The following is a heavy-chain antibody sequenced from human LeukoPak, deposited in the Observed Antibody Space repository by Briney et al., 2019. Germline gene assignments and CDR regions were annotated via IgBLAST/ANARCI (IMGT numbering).Heavy chain of an antibody. J-gene: IGHJ4*02. CDR3: ARAGYDFWSGYFFDY. V-gene: IGHV3-43*01. Sequence: GGSLRLSCAASGFTFDDYTMRWVRQAPGKGLEWVSLISWDGGSTYYADSVKGRFTISRDNSKNSLYLQMNSLRTEDTALYYCARAGYDFWSGYFFDYWGQGTLVTVSS. CDR1: GFTFDDYT. CDR2: ISWDGGST. D-gene: IGHD3-3*01.